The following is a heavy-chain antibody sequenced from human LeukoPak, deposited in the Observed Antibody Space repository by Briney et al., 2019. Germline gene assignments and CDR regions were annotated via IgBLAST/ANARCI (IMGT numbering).Heavy chain of an antibody. CDR2: ISAYNGNT. Sequence: ASVKVSCKASGYSSTSYGISWVRQAPGQWLEWMGWISAYNGNTNYAQKFQGRVTMTTDTSTSTAYMELRSLRSDDTAVYYCARWEYNWNDGGWFDPWGQGTLVTVSS. V-gene: IGHV1-18*01. CDR1: GYSSTSYG. CDR3: ARWEYNWNDGGWFDP. D-gene: IGHD1-1*01. J-gene: IGHJ5*02.